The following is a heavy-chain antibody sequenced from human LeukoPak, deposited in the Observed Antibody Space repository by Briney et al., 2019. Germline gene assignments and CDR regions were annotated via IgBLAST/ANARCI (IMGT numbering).Heavy chain of an antibody. CDR2: IYSGGST. V-gene: IGHV3-53*01. Sequence: PGGSLRLSCAACGFTVSSNYMIGVRQAPGKGLECVSVIYSGGSTFYADYVKGRFTISRDNSKNTLYLQMNSLRDEDTAVYYCASPGGGYYDSSGYYSPYFQHWGQGTLVSVSS. J-gene: IGHJ1*01. D-gene: IGHD3-22*01. CDR1: GFTVSSNY. CDR3: ASPGGGYYDSSGYYSPYFQH.